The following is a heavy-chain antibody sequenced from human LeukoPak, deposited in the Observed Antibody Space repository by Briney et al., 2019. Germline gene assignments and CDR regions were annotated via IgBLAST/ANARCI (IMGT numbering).Heavy chain of an antibody. J-gene: IGHJ4*02. V-gene: IGHV3-64*01. Sequence: GGSLRLSCSASGFTFSDYSIHWVRQAPGKGLEYVSAISSNGGSTYYASSVKGRFTISRDNSKNTLYLQMGSLRTEDMAVYYCARVAARVSLDYWGQGTLVTVSS. CDR2: ISSNGGST. D-gene: IGHD2-15*01. CDR1: GFTFSDYS. CDR3: ARVAARVSLDY.